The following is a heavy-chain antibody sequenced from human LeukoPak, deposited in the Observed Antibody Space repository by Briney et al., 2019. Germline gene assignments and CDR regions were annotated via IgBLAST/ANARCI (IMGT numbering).Heavy chain of an antibody. V-gene: IGHV3-73*01. D-gene: IGHD1-1*01. CDR2: NRSKANSYET. CDR3: TSRMTTYDYYYYYGMDV. J-gene: IGHJ6*02. CDR1: VFTFSGSA. Sequence: GGSLRLSCAASVFTFSGSALHWVRQASGKGLEWVGRNRSKANSYETAYAASVKGKFTISRDESKNTAYLQMNSLRTEDTAVYYCTSRMTTYDYYYYYGMDVWGRGTTVTVSS.